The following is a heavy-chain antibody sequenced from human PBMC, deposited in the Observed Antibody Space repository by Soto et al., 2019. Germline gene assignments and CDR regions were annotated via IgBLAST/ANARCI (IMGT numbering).Heavy chain of an antibody. D-gene: IGHD6-13*01. CDR1: GDTFTTYY. CDR2: INPSGGST. CDR3: ARVIAADPPYYYGMDV. V-gene: IGHV1-46*01. Sequence: ASVKVSCKASGDTFTTYYMHWVRQAPGQGLEWMGIINPSGGSTRYAQKFQGRVTITADESTSTAYMELSSLRSEDTAVYYCARVIAADPPYYYGMDVWGQGTTVTVSS. J-gene: IGHJ6*02.